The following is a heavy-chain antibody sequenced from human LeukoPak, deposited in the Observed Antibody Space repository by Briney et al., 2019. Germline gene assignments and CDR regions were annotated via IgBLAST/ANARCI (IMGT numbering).Heavy chain of an antibody. Sequence: LEWVSAISGSGGSTYYADSVKGRFTISRDNSKNTLYLQMNSLRAEDTAVYYCAGGLGLFDYWGQGTLVTVSS. J-gene: IGHJ4*02. D-gene: IGHD3/OR15-3a*01. CDR2: ISGSGGST. V-gene: IGHV3-23*01. CDR3: AGGLGLFDY.